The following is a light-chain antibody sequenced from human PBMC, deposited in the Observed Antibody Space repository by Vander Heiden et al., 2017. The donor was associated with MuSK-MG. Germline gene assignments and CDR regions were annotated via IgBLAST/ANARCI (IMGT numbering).Light chain of an antibody. CDR1: TGAVTSGYY. CDR2: STS. Sequence: QTVVTQEPSLTVSPGGTVTLTCASSTGAVTSGYYPNWFQQKPGQAPRALIYSTSNSHAWTPARFSGSLRGGKAALTLSGVQPEDEAEYYCLLYDGGAYVFGTGTKVTVL. J-gene: IGLJ1*01. CDR3: LLYDGGAYV. V-gene: IGLV7-43*01.